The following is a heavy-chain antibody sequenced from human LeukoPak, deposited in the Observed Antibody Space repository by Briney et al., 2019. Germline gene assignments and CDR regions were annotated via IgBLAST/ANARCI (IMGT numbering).Heavy chain of an antibody. CDR1: GGSFSGYY. V-gene: IGHV4-34*01. Sequence: SETLSLTCAVYGGSFSGYYWSWIRQPPGKGLEWIGSIYYSGSTYYNPSLKSRVTISVDTSKNQFSLKLSSVTAADTAVYYCARDEASLNCGGDCYDAFDIWGQGTMVTVSS. J-gene: IGHJ3*02. CDR3: ARDEASLNCGGDCYDAFDI. D-gene: IGHD2-21*02. CDR2: IYYSGST.